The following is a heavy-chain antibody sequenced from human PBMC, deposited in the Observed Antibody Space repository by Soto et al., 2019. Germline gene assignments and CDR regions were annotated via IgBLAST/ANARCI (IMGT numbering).Heavy chain of an antibody. CDR3: ARWKYSSSWVRNWFDP. J-gene: IGHJ5*02. CDR2: IIPIFGTA. D-gene: IGHD6-6*01. CDR1: GGTFSSYA. Sequence: ASVKVSCKASGGTFSSYAISWVRQAPGQGLEWMGGIIPIFGTANYAQKFQGRVTITADESTSTAYMELSSLRSEDTAVYYCARWKYSSSWVRNWFDPWGQGTLVTVSS. V-gene: IGHV1-69*13.